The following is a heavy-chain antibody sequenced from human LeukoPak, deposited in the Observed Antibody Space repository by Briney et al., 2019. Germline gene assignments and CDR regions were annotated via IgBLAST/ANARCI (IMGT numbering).Heavy chain of an antibody. V-gene: IGHV1-46*01. CDR1: GYTFTSYD. J-gene: IGHJ5*02. CDR3: AREWVNCSGGSCYRYWFDP. Sequence: ASVKVSCKASGYTFTSYDINWVRQAPGRGLEWMGIIKVRDDYTKCAQKFQGRVTMTRDTSTSTVYMELSSLTSEDTAVYYCAREWVNCSGGSCYRYWFDPWGQGTLVTVSS. D-gene: IGHD2-15*01. CDR2: IKVRDDYT.